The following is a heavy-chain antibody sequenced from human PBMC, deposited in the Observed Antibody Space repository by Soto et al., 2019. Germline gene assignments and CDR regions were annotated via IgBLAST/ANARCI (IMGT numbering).Heavy chain of an antibody. CDR1: GYTFSMSG. CDR3: AREGPRPYYYYGMDV. Sequence: ASVKDSCKSSGYTFSMSGISWVRQAPGQGLEWMGWISGYNGNTNYEQKFQDRVTMTTDTTTNTAYMELRSLRSDDTAVYYCAREGPRPYYYYGMDVWGQGTTVTVSS. CDR2: ISGYNGNT. V-gene: IGHV1-18*01. J-gene: IGHJ6*02.